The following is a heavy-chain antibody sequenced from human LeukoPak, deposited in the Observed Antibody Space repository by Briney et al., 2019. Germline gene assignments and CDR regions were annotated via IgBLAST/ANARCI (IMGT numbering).Heavy chain of an antibody. Sequence: PSETLSLTCTVSGGSISGYYWSWIRQPAGKGLEWLWRVYTSGSTNYNPSLKSRVTISMDTSKNQFSLKLSSVTAADTAVYYCVRDGRQRITMDTGALDIWGQGTMVTVSS. J-gene: IGHJ3*02. D-gene: IGHD3-10*01. CDR1: GGSISGYY. CDR2: VYTSGST. CDR3: VRDGRQRITMDTGALDI. V-gene: IGHV4-4*07.